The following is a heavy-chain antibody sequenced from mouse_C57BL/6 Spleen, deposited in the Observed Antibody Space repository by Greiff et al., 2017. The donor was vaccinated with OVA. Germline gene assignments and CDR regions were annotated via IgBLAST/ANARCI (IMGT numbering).Heavy chain of an antibody. CDR3: ARSNDGYYWYFDV. CDR2: IYPGDGDT. CDR1: GYAFSSSW. D-gene: IGHD2-3*01. J-gene: IGHJ1*03. Sequence: VKLVESGPELVKPGASVKISCKASGYAFSSSWMNWVKQRPGKGLEWIGRIYPGDGDTNYNGKFKGKATLTADKSSSTAYMQLSSLTSEDSAVYFCARSNDGYYWYFDVWGTGTTVTVSS. V-gene: IGHV1-82*01.